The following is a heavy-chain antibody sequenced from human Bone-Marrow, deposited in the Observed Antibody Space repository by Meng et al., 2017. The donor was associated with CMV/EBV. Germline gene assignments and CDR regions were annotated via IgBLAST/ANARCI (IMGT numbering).Heavy chain of an antibody. Sequence: CTVSGGSISSGDYYWSWIRQPPGKGLEWIGYIYYSGSTYYNPSLKSRVTISVDTSKNQFSLKLSSVTAADTAVYYCARLSSLATGDYWGQGTLVTVSS. J-gene: IGHJ4*02. V-gene: IGHV4-30-4*08. CDR3: ARLSSLATGDY. CDR2: IYYSGST. D-gene: IGHD6-6*01. CDR1: GGSISSGDYY.